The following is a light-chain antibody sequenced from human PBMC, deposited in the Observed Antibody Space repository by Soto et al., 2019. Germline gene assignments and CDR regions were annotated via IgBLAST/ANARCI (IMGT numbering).Light chain of an antibody. CDR1: SSNIGAGYD. CDR2: GNS. V-gene: IGLV1-40*01. CDR3: QSYDSSLSGYV. J-gene: IGLJ1*01. Sequence: VLTQPPPVSGAPGQRVTISCTGSSSNIGAGYDVHWYQQLPGTAPKLLIYGNSNRPSGVPDRFSGSKSGTSASLAITGLQAEDEADYYCQSYDSSLSGYVFGTGTKVTVL.